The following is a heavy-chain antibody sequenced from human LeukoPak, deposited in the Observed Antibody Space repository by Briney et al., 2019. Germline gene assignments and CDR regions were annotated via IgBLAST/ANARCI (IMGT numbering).Heavy chain of an antibody. CDR1: GGSFSGYY. CDR2: ITLSGST. D-gene: IGHD5-18*01. V-gene: IGHV4-34*01. CDR3: ARVMLIGGYSYGFLRGPLLD. J-gene: IGHJ4*02. Sequence: SETLTLTCAVYGGSFSGYYWSWIRQARGQGLPLIRVITLSGSTNYNPSLKSRVTTSVDTSKNQFSLKLSSVIAADTAVYYCARVMLIGGYSYGFLRGPLLDWGQGTLVTVSS.